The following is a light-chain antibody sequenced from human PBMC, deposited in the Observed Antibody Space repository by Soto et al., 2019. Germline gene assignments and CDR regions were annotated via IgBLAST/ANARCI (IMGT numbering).Light chain of an antibody. Sequence: DIQLTQSPSFLSASVGDRVTIACRASQGISSYLAWYQQKPGKAPKLLIYAASTLQSGVPSRFSGSGSGTEFTLTISSLQPEDFATYYCQHFNSYPRVTFGPGTKVDI. CDR2: AAS. V-gene: IGKV1-9*01. J-gene: IGKJ3*01. CDR1: QGISSY. CDR3: QHFNSYPRVT.